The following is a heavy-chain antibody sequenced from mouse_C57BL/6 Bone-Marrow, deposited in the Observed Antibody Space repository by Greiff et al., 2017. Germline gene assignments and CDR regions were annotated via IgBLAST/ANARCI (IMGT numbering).Heavy chain of an antibody. CDR3: ALYYGYDLAY. J-gene: IGHJ3*01. V-gene: IGHV1-81*01. D-gene: IGHD2-2*01. CDR2: IYPRSGNT. Sequence: QVQLQQSGAELARPGASVKLSCKASGYTFTSYGISWVKQRTGQGLEWIGEIYPRSGNTYYNEKFKGKATLTADKSSSTAYMELRSLTSEDSAVYFCALYYGYDLAYWGQGTLVTVSA. CDR1: GYTFTSYG.